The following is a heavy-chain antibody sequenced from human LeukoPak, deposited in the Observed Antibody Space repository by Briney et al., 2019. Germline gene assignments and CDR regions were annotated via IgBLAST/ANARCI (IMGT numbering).Heavy chain of an antibody. Sequence: GGSLRLSCAASGFTFSTYTMNWVRQAPGKGLEWVSSIDSSSNYIYYADSVEGRFTISRDNAKNSLFLQVNSLRVEATAVYYCAKVGLAGTSGYGAFDIWGQGTMVTVSS. CDR3: AKVGLAGTSGYGAFDI. V-gene: IGHV3-21*01. J-gene: IGHJ3*02. CDR1: GFTFSTYT. CDR2: IDSSSNYI. D-gene: IGHD3-22*01.